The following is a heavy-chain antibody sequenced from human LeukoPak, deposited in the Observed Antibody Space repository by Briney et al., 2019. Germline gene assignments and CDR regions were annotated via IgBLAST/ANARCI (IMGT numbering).Heavy chain of an antibody. CDR3: ARGLCGSGGCNYNYYGMDV. CDR2: INHSGST. V-gene: IGHV4-34*01. J-gene: IGHJ6*02. CDR1: GGSFSAYY. D-gene: IGHD3-10*01. Sequence: SETLSLTCAVYGGSFSAYYWSWIRQPPGKGLEWIGEINHSGSTNYNPSLKSRVAISEDTSKNQFSLKLSSVTAADTAVYYCARGLCGSGGCNYNYYGMDVWGQGTTVTVSS.